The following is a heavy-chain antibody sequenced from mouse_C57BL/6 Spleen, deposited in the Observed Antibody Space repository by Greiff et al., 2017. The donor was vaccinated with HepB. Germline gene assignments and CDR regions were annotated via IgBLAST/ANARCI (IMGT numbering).Heavy chain of an antibody. V-gene: IGHV5-4*03. Sequence: EVKLMESGGGLVKPGGSLKLSCAASGFTFSSYAMSWVRQTPEKRLEWVATISDGGSYTYYPDNVKGRFTISRDKAKNNLYLQMSHLKSEDTAMYYCARGYGNYVGFAYWGQGTLVTVSA. CDR3: ARGYGNYVGFAY. CDR2: ISDGGSYT. CDR1: GFTFSSYA. J-gene: IGHJ3*01. D-gene: IGHD2-1*01.